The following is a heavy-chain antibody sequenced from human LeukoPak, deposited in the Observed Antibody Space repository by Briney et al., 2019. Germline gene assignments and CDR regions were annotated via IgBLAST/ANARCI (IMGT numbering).Heavy chain of an antibody. Sequence: GGSLRLSCAASGFTFDDYAMHWVRQAPGKGLEWVSGISWNSGSIGYADSVKGRFTISRDNSKNTLYLQMNSLRAEDTAVYYCAKDLLSSSFGLDYWGQGTLVTVSS. CDR1: GFTFDDYA. J-gene: IGHJ4*02. CDR2: ISWNSGSI. D-gene: IGHD6-6*01. CDR3: AKDLLSSSFGLDY. V-gene: IGHV3-9*01.